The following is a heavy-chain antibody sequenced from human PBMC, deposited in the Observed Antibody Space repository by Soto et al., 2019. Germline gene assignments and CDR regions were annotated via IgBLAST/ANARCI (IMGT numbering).Heavy chain of an antibody. Sequence: GASVKVSCKASGFTFTSSAVQWVRQARGQRLEWIGWIVVGSGNTNYAQKFQERVTITRDMSTSTAYVELSSLRSEDTAVYYCAARGSSSKPDYYYYGMEVWGQGTTVTVSS. J-gene: IGHJ6*02. D-gene: IGHD6-6*01. CDR3: AARGSSSKPDYYYYGMEV. V-gene: IGHV1-58*01. CDR2: IVVGSGNT. CDR1: GFTFTSSA.